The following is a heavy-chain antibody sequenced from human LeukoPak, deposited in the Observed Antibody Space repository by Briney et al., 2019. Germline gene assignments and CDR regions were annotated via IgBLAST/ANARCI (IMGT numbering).Heavy chain of an antibody. V-gene: IGHV3-74*01. Sequence: GGSLRLSCAASGFTFSSYWMHWVRQAPGKGLVWVSRINTDGSSTSYADSVKGRFTISRDNAKNTLYLQMNSLRAEDTAVYYCARGAPHYYDSSGYGYWGQGTLVTVSS. CDR2: INTDGSST. D-gene: IGHD3-22*01. J-gene: IGHJ4*02. CDR1: GFTFSSYW. CDR3: ARGAPHYYDSSGYGY.